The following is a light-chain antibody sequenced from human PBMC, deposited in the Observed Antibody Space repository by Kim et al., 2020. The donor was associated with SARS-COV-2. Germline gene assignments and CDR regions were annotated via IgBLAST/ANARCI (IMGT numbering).Light chain of an antibody. CDR3: CSYAGSYNWV. V-gene: IGLV2-11*01. J-gene: IGLJ3*02. CDR2: DVS. Sequence: QSSLTQPRSVSGSPGQSVTISCTGTSSDVGGYNYVSWYQQHPGKAPKLMIYDVSKRPSGVPDRFSGSKYGNTASLTISVHQAEDEAVYYCCSYAGSYNWVFGGGTQLNVL. CDR1: SSDVGGYNY.